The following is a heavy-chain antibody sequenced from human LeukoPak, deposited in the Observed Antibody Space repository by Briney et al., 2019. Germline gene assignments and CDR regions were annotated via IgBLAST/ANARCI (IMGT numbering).Heavy chain of an antibody. CDR3: ARDRSVAGTVDY. Sequence: KSGGSLTLSCAASGFTFSSYAMNWVRQAPRKGLEWVSSISSSSTFISYADSVKGRFTISRDNAKNSLYLQMNSLTAEDTAVYYCARDRSVAGTVDYWGQGTLVTVSS. CDR1: GFTFSSYA. CDR2: ISSSSTFI. J-gene: IGHJ4*02. V-gene: IGHV3-21*01. D-gene: IGHD6-19*01.